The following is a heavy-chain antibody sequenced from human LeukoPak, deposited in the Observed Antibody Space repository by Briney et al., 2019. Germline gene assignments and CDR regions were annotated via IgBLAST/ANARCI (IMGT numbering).Heavy chain of an antibody. Sequence: PGGSLRLSCAASGFTFSSYSMNWVRQAPGKGLVWVSHIYTDGSGTTYADSVKGRFTISRDNAKNTLYLQMDSLRAEDTAVYCCARGKGYSFDYWGQGTLVTVSS. CDR3: ARGKGYSFDY. J-gene: IGHJ4*02. V-gene: IGHV3-74*01. D-gene: IGHD5-18*01. CDR2: IYTDGSGT. CDR1: GFTFSSYS.